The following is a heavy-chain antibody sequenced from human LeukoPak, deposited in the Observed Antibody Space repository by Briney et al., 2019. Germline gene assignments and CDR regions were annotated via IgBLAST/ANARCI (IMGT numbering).Heavy chain of an antibody. D-gene: IGHD5-12*01. V-gene: IGHV4-59*08. Sequence: PSETLSLTYTVSGGSISSYYWSWIRQPPGKGLEWIGYIYYSGSTNYNPSLKSQVTISVDTSKNQFSLKLSSVTAADTAVYYCARLGGYRLRDFDYWGQGTLVTVSS. J-gene: IGHJ4*02. CDR2: IYYSGST. CDR1: GGSISSYY. CDR3: ARLGGYRLRDFDY.